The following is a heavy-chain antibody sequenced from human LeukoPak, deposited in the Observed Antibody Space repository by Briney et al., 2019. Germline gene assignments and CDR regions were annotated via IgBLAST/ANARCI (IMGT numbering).Heavy chain of an antibody. D-gene: IGHD2/OR15-2a*01. V-gene: IGHV4-31*03. J-gene: IGHJ6*04. CDR3: ARDLLSGYYYYGMDV. CDR1: GGSISSGGYY. CDR2: IYYSGST. Sequence: SQTLSLTCTVSGGSISSGGYYWSWIRQHPGKGLEWIGYIYYSGSTYYNPSLKSRVTISVDTSKNQFSLKLSSVTAADTAVYYCARDLLSGYYYYGMDVWGKGTTVTVSS.